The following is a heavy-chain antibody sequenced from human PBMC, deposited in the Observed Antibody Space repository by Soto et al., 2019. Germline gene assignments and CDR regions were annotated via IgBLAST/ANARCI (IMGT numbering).Heavy chain of an antibody. Sequence: EVQLLESGGGLVQPGGSLRLSCAASGFTFSSFAMNWVRQAPGKGLEWVSAISGSSGHTYYADSVKGRFIISRDNSKNTLYLKMSSLSADTAVVYYCARGPSEYIWGSYLRYCDSWGQGSVVTVSP. V-gene: IGHV3-23*01. J-gene: IGHJ4*02. CDR2: ISGSSGHT. CDR3: ARGPSEYIWGSYLRYCDS. D-gene: IGHD3-16*02. CDR1: GFTFSSFA.